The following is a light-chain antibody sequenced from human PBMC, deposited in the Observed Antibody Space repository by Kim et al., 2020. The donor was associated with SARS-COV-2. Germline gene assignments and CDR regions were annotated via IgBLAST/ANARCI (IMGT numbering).Light chain of an antibody. V-gene: IGLV7-43*01. J-gene: IGLJ3*02. CDR3: LLYYGGAQLV. CDR2: STS. Sequence: GGTVTLTCASSTGSGTSGDYPNWCQQKPRQATRALIYSTSNKHAWTHARFSGSLLGGKAALTLSVVQPEDEAEYYCLLYYGGAQLVFGGGTKLTFL. CDR1: TGSGTSGDY.